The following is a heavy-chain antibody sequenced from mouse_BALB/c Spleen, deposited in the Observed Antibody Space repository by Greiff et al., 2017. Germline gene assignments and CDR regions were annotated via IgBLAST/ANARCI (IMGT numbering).Heavy chain of an antibody. V-gene: IGHV1-87*01. CDR3: ARGRLLLRDWYFDV. J-gene: IGHJ1*01. D-gene: IGHD1-1*01. Sequence: QVQLQQSGAELARPGASVKLSCKASGYTFTSYWMQWVKQRPGQGLEWIGAIYPGDGDTRYTQKFKGKATLTADKSSSTAYMQLSSLASEDSAVYYCARGRLLLRDWYFDVWGAGTTVTVSS. CDR1: GYTFTSYW. CDR2: IYPGDGDT.